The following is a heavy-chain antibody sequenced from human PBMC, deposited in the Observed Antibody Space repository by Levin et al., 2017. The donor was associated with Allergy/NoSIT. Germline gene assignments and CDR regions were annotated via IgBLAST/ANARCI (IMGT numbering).Heavy chain of an antibody. CDR1: GYTFTSYG. CDR2: ISAYNGNT. V-gene: IGHV1-18*01. Sequence: ASVKVSCKASGYTFTSYGISWVRQAPGQGLEWMGWISAYNGNTNYAQKLHGRVIMTTDTSTSTAYMELKSLRSDDTAVYYCARDLGGDYDSSGPYYFDYWGQGTLVTVSS. D-gene: IGHD3-22*01. CDR3: ARDLGGDYDSSGPYYFDY. J-gene: IGHJ4*02.